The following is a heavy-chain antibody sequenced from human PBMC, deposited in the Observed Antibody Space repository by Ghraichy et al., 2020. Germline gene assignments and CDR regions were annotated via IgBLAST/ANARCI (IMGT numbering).Heavy chain of an antibody. D-gene: IGHD1-26*01. CDR1: GYTFTGYY. CDR2: INPNSGGT. Sequence: ASVKVSCKASGYTFTGYYMHWVRQAPGQGLEWMGWINPNSGGTNYAQKFQGRVTMTSDTPISTAYMELSRLRSDDTAGYYCARSPPVGATKGGQFDYWGQGTLVTVSS. CDR3: ARSPPVGATKGGQFDY. J-gene: IGHJ4*02. V-gene: IGHV1-2*02.